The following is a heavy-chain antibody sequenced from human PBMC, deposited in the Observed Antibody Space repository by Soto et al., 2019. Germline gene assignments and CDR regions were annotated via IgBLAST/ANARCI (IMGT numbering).Heavy chain of an antibody. CDR2: IYYSGST. Sequence: SETLSLTCTVSGGSISSYYWSWLRQPPGKGLEWFGYIYYSGSTNYHPSLKSRVTISVDTSKNQFSLKLSAVTAADTAGYYCARVGDYVWGSYRYGAFDNWGQGTMVTVSS. D-gene: IGHD3-16*02. J-gene: IGHJ3*02. CDR3: ARVGDYVWGSYRYGAFDN. V-gene: IGHV4-59*01. CDR1: GGSISSYY.